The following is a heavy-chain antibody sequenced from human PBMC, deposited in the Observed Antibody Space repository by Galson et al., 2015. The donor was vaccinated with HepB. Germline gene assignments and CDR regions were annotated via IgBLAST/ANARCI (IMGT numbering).Heavy chain of an antibody. CDR1: GFTFSNAW. V-gene: IGHV3-73*01. CDR2: IRSKANSYAT. D-gene: IGHD3-10*01. Sequence: SLRLSCAASGFTFSNAWMSWVRQASGKGLEWVGRIRSKANSYATAYAASVKGRFTISRDDSKNTAYLQMNSLKTEDTAVYYCTRQSPGPNNWFDPWGQGTLVTVSS. J-gene: IGHJ5*02. CDR3: TRQSPGPNNWFDP.